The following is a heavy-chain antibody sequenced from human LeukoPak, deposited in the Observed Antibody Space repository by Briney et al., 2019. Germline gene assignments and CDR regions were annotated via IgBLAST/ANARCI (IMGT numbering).Heavy chain of an antibody. CDR2: INPSGDST. CDR1: GYTLSSYY. D-gene: IGHD6-13*01. V-gene: IGHV1-46*01. J-gene: IGHJ4*02. CDR3: ARTQIAPGTDY. Sequence: GASVKVSCKASGYTLSSYYMHWVRQAPGQGLEWVGIINPSGDSTSYAQKFQGRVTMTRDTSTSTFDMELSSLRSEDTAVYYCARTQIAPGTDYWGQGTLVTVSS.